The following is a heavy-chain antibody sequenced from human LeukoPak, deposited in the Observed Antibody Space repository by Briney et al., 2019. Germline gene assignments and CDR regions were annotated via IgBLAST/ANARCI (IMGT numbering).Heavy chain of an antibody. V-gene: IGHV4-34*01. CDR3: AGSASVYDSSGYYQP. CDR2: INHSGST. Sequence: PSETLSLTCAVYGGSFSGYYWSWIRQPPGKGLEWIGEINHSGSTNYNPSLKSRVTISVDTSKNQFSLKLSSVTAADTAVYYCAGSASVYDSSGYYQPWGQGTLVTVSS. D-gene: IGHD3-22*01. CDR1: GGSFSGYY. J-gene: IGHJ4*02.